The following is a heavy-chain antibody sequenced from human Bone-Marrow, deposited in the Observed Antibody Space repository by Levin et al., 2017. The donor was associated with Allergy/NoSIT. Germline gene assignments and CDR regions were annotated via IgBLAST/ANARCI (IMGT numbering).Heavy chain of an antibody. J-gene: IGHJ4*02. CDR2: ISGSGGST. Sequence: GESLKISCAASGFTFSSYAMSWVRQAPGKGLEWVSAISGSGGSTYYADSVKGRFTISRDNSKNTLYLQMNSLRAEDTAVYYCAQRGIVGATGRPPYFDYWGQGTLVTVSS. V-gene: IGHV3-23*01. D-gene: IGHD1-26*01. CDR3: AQRGIVGATGRPPYFDY. CDR1: GFTFSSYA.